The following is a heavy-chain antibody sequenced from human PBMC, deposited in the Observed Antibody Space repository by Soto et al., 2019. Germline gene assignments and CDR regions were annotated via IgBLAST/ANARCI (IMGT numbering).Heavy chain of an antibody. V-gene: IGHV1-3*01. Sequence: QVQLVQSGAEVKKPGASVKVSCKASGYTFTSYAMHWVRQAPGQRLEWVGWINAGNGNTKYSQKFQVRVTITRDTSASTAYMELSSLRSEDTAVYYCARGPGGPDGPGDYWGQGTLVTVSS. J-gene: IGHJ4*02. CDR2: INAGNGNT. CDR3: ARGPGGPDGPGDY. CDR1: GYTFTSYA. D-gene: IGHD2-15*01.